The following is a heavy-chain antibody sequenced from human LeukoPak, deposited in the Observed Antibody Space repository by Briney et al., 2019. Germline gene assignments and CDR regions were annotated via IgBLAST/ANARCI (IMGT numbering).Heavy chain of an antibody. CDR1: GGSISSSSYY. Sequence: SETLSLTCTVSGGSISSSSYYWGWIRQPPGKGLEWIGSIYYSRSTYYNPSLKSRVTISVDTSKNQFSLKLSSVTAADTAVYYCARRPQRYYGNYYGMDVWGQGTTVTVSS. D-gene: IGHD3-10*01. CDR3: ARRPQRYYGNYYGMDV. J-gene: IGHJ6*02. V-gene: IGHV4-39*01. CDR2: IYYSRST.